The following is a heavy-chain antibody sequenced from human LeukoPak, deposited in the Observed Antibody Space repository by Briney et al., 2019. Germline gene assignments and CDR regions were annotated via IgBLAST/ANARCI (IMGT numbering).Heavy chain of an antibody. D-gene: IGHD3-16*01. CDR2: XXXDGSDK. Sequence: XASGFTFXSXXXXXXRXXXXRXXXXXXXXXXDGSDKQYVDSVQGRFTISRDNAENSLYLQMNSLRAEDTAVYYCVRESSVWVGPGIGRPLDVWGKGTAVTVSS. CDR3: VRESSVWVGPGIGRPLDV. V-gene: IGHV3-7*01. CDR1: GFTFXSXX. J-gene: IGHJ6*04.